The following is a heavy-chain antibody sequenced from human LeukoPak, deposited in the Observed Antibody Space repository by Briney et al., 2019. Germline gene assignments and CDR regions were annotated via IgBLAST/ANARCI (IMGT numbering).Heavy chain of an antibody. Sequence: GGSLRLSCAASGLTFSSYSMKWVRQAPGKGVEWVSSISSSSSYIYYADSVKGRFTISRDNAKNSLYLQMNSLRAEDTAAYYCARGGSGSSRFDYWGQGTLVTVSS. V-gene: IGHV3-21*01. CDR1: GLTFSSYS. J-gene: IGHJ4*02. D-gene: IGHD3-10*01. CDR3: ARGGSGSSRFDY. CDR2: ISSSSSYI.